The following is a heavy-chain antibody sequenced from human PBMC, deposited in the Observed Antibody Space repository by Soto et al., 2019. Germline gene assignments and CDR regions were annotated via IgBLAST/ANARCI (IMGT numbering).Heavy chain of an antibody. Sequence: SETLSLTCTVSGGSISSNSYYWGWIRQSPGKGLEWIGTIYYSGSTYYNPSLKSRVTISVDTSKNQFSLKLSSVTAADTAVYFCARVVTAVTTRRPYYFDYWGQGTLVTVSS. CDR2: IYYSGST. CDR1: GGSISSNSYY. J-gene: IGHJ4*02. CDR3: ARVVTAVTTRRPYYFDY. D-gene: IGHD4-17*01. V-gene: IGHV4-39*01.